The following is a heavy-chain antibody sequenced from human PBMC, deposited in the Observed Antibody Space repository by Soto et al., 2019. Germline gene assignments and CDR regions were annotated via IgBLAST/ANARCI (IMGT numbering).Heavy chain of an antibody. V-gene: IGHV3-23*01. CDR2: ISASGGTT. CDR1: GFTFSTYA. D-gene: IGHD4-17*01. CDR3: AHPRGYGVLDAYDI. J-gene: IGHJ3*02. Sequence: EGQLLESGGGLVRPGGSLRLSCAASGFTFSTYAMSWVRQAPGKGLEWVSAISASGGTTVYADSVTGRFTISRDNSMNALYLQINSLRVEDTAVYYCAHPRGYGVLDAYDIWGQGTMVTVSS.